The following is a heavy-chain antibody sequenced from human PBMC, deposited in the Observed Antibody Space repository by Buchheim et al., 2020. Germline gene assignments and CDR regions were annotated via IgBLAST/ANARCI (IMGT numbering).Heavy chain of an antibody. CDR3: ARVVGYGGNSEVY. D-gene: IGHD4-23*01. CDR2: IYHSGST. J-gene: IGHJ4*02. V-gene: IGHV4-38-2*02. Sequence: QVQLQESGPGLVKPSETLSLTCTVSGYSISSGYYWGWIRQPPGKGLGWIGSIYHSGSTDYNPSLKRRVTISVDTSKNQFSLKLSSVTAADTAVYYCARVVGYGGNSEVYWGQGTL. CDR1: GYSISSGYY.